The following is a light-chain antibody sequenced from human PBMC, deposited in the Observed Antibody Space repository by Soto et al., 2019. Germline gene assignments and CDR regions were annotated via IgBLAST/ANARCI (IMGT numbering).Light chain of an antibody. CDR2: DNN. CDR3: QSYDNSLSAPVV. J-gene: IGLJ2*01. CDR1: SSNIGAGYD. V-gene: IGLV1-40*01. Sequence: QSVLTQPPSVSGAPGQRVTISCTGSSSNIGAGYDVHWYQQLPGTAPRLLIYDNNNRPSGIPDRFSGSKSDTSASLAVTGLQAEAEADYYCQSYDNSLSAPVVFGGGTKLTVL.